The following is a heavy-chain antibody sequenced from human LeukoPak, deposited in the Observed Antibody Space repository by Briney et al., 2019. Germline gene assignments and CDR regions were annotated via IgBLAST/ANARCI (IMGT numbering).Heavy chain of an antibody. Sequence: ASVKVSCKASGYTFTGHHMHWVRQAPGQGLEWMGWINPYSGDTNYAQKLQGRVTMTRDTAISTVYMELSGLHSDDTAVYYCTREGRQWLARGWFDPWGQGTLIIVSS. V-gene: IGHV1-2*02. J-gene: IGHJ5*02. D-gene: IGHD6-19*01. CDR1: GYTFTGHH. CDR3: TREGRQWLARGWFDP. CDR2: INPYSGDT.